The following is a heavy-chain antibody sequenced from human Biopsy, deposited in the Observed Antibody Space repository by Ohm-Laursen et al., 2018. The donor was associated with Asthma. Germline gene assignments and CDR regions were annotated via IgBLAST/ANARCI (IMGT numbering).Heavy chain of an antibody. D-gene: IGHD6-19*01. J-gene: IGHJ6*02. V-gene: IGHV1-69*13. CDR1: GGTFSIFA. Sequence: SVKVSCKAPGGTFSIFAISWVRQAPGQGLEWLGGIMTVFGTTNYAQKFQGRVTITADESTSTAYMEVTSLRSEDTAIYYCARCQVGYSSGWSLLLKKIYYSGMDVWGQGTAVTVSS. CDR3: ARCQVGYSSGWSLLLKKIYYSGMDV. CDR2: IMTVFGTT.